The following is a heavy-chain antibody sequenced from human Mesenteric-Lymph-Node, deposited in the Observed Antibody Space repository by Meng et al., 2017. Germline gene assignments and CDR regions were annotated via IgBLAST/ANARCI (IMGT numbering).Heavy chain of an antibody. CDR2: IKQDGSEK. V-gene: IGHV3-7*03. CDR1: GFTFSSYW. J-gene: IGHJ6*02. CDR3: AKDLSYDILTGYYYYYYGMDV. Sequence: GESLKISCAASGFTFSSYWMSWVRQAPGKGLEWVANIKQDGSEKYYVDSVKGRFTISRDNAKNSLYLQMNSLRAEDTAVYYCAKDLSYDILTGYYYYYYGMDVWGQGTTVTVSS. D-gene: IGHD3-9*01.